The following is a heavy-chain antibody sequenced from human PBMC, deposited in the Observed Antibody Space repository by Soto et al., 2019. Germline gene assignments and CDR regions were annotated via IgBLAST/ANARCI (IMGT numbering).Heavy chain of an antibody. J-gene: IGHJ1*01. D-gene: IGHD6-19*01. CDR1: GFTFRSYA. Sequence: GGSLRLSYAASGFTFRSYAMSWVRQAPGKGLEWVSGISGSGDSTYYADSVKGRFTISRDNSKNTLYLQMNSLRAEDTAVYYCAKGVPGIAVAGTGYFQHWGQGTLVTVSS. CDR2: ISGSGDST. V-gene: IGHV3-23*01. CDR3: AKGVPGIAVAGTGYFQH.